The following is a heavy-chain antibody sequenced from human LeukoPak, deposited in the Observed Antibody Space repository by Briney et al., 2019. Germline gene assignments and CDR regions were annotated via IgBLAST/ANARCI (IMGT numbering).Heavy chain of an antibody. Sequence: PGGSLRLSCAASGFTFSSYSMNWVRQAPGKGLEWVSYISSSSSTIYYADSVKGRFTISRDNAKNSLYLQMNSLRAEDTASYYCARGGESSGLRYMDVWGKGTTVTVSS. CDR3: ARGGESSGLRYMDV. CDR1: GFTFSSYS. D-gene: IGHD6-25*01. V-gene: IGHV3-48*01. CDR2: ISSSSSTI. J-gene: IGHJ6*03.